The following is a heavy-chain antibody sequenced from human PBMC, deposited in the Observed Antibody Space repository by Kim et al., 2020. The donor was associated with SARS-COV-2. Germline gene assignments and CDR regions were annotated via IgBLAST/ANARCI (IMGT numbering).Heavy chain of an antibody. Sequence: STNDNPSRKSRVTISVDTSKNQFSLKLSSVTAADTAVYYCARVDSSGWSDWGQGTLVTVSS. CDR2: ST. D-gene: IGHD6-19*01. J-gene: IGHJ4*02. V-gene: IGHV4-59*01. CDR3: ARVDSSGWSD.